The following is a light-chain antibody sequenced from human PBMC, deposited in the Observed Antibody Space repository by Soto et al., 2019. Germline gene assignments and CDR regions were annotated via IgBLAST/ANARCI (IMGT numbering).Light chain of an antibody. CDR3: MQSIQLPWT. J-gene: IGKJ1*01. CDR1: QSLLHRDGKTY. V-gene: IGKV2D-29*02. Sequence: EIVMTQTPLSLSVTPGQPASISCKSSQSLLHRDGKTYLYWYLQKPGQSPQLLIYEISNRSSEVPDRFSGGGLRTDFTLKISRVEAEDVGVYYCMQSIQLPWTFGQGTKVEIK. CDR2: EIS.